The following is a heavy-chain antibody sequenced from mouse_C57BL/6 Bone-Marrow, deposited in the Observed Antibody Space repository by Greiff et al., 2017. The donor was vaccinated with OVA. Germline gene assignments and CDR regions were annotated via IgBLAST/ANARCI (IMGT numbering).Heavy chain of an antibody. CDR3: ARYRAWFAY. CDR2: IYPGDGDT. J-gene: IGHJ3*01. CDR1: GYAFSSSW. Sequence: VKLQESGPELVKPGASVKISCKASGYAFSSSWMNWVKQRPGKGLEWIGRIYPGDGDTNYNGKFKGKATLTADKSSSTAYMQLSSLTSEDSAVYFCARYRAWFAYWGQGTLVTVSA. V-gene: IGHV1-82*01.